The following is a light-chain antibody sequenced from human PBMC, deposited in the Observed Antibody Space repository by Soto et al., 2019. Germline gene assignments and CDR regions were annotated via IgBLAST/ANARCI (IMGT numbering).Light chain of an antibody. Sequence: DIQMTQSPSSLSASVGDRVTITCRASQSISSYLNWYQQKPGQAPKLLIYAASNLQSAVPSRFSGSGSGTDFTLTISSLQPEDFATYYCQQSYSTLTFGGGTKVELK. CDR1: QSISSY. CDR3: QQSYSTLT. V-gene: IGKV1-39*01. J-gene: IGKJ4*01. CDR2: AAS.